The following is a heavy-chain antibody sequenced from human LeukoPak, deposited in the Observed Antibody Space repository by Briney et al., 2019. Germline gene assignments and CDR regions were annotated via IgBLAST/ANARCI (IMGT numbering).Heavy chain of an antibody. CDR2: ISSSGSTI. D-gene: IGHD3-10*02. Sequence: GGALRLSCAASVFTFSSYEMNWVRQAPGKGLEWVSYISSSGSTIYYADSVKGRFTISRDNAKNSLYLQMNSLRAEDTAVYYCAELGITMIGGVWGKGTTVTISS. CDR1: VFTFSSYE. J-gene: IGHJ6*04. CDR3: AELGITMIGGV. V-gene: IGHV3-48*03.